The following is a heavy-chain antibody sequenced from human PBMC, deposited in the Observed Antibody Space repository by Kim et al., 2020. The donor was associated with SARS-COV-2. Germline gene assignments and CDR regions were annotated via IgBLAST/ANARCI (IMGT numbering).Heavy chain of an antibody. Sequence: GGSLRLSCAASGFTFDDYAMHWVRQAPGKGLEWVSGISWNSGSIGYADSVKGRFTISRDNAKNSLYLQMNSLRAEDTALYYCAKDIGRGYSSPYYYYYGMDVWGQGTTVTVSS. CDR2: ISWNSGSI. V-gene: IGHV3-9*01. D-gene: IGHD5-18*01. CDR3: AKDIGRGYSSPYYYYYGMDV. J-gene: IGHJ6*02. CDR1: GFTFDDYA.